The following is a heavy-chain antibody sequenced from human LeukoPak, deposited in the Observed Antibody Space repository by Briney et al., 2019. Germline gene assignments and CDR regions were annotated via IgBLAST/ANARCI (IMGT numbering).Heavy chain of an antibody. CDR1: GFTFSSYA. J-gene: IGHJ3*02. Sequence: PGGSLRLSCAASGFTFSSYAMSWVRQAPGKGLEWVSAISGSGGSTYYADSVKGRFTISRDNSKNTLYLQMNSLRAEDTAVYYCATTPNYCSGGSCYWNAFDIWGQGTMVTVSS. CDR2: ISGSGGST. V-gene: IGHV3-23*01. CDR3: ATTPNYCSGGSCYWNAFDI. D-gene: IGHD2-15*01.